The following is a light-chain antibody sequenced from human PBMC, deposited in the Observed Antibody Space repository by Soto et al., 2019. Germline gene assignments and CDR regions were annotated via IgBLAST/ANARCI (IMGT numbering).Light chain of an antibody. CDR1: SSDVGGYNY. CDR3: SSYTSSSTLEV. J-gene: IGLJ1*01. Sequence: QSALTQPASVSGSPGQSITISCTGTSSDVGGYNYVSWYQQHPGKAPKLMIYDVSNRHSGVSNRFSGSKSGNTASLTISGLQAEDEADDYCSSYTSSSTLEVFGTGTKLTVL. CDR2: DVS. V-gene: IGLV2-14*01.